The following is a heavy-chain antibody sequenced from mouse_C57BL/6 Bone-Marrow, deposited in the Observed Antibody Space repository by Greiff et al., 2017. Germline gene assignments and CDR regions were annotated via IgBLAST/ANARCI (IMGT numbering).Heavy chain of an antibody. CDR2: IYPGSGNT. CDR3: ARSGIVTTTCWYFDV. J-gene: IGHJ1*03. V-gene: IGHV1-76*01. D-gene: IGHD2-5*01. CDR1: GYTFTDYY. Sequence: QVQLQQSGAELVRPGASVKLSCKASGYTFTDYYINWVKQRPGQGLEWIARIYPGSGNTYYNEKFKGKATLTAEKSSSTAYMQLSSLTSEDSAVYFCARSGIVTTTCWYFDVWGTGTTVTVSS.